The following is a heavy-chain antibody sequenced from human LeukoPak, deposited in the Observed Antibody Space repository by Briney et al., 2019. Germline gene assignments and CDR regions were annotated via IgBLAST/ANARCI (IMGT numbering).Heavy chain of an antibody. CDR1: AYTFTNYG. CDR2: ISAHNGNT. J-gene: IGHJ4*02. V-gene: IGHV1-18*01. CDR3: ARDGYFDH. Sequence: GASVKVSCEASAYTFTNYGIAWVRQAPGQGLEWMGWISAHNGNTNYAQKLQGRVTMTTDTATSTAYMELRSLASDDTAVYYCARDGYFDHWGQGTLVTVSS.